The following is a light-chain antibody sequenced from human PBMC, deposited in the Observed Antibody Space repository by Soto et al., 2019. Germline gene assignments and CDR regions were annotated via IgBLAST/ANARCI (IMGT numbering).Light chain of an antibody. CDR2: DAS. CDR1: QSVSSN. Sequence: EIVMTQSPATLSVSPGERATLSCRASQSVSSNLAWYQQKPGQAPRLLIYDASTRATGVPARFSGSGSGTEFTLTISSLQSEDFAVYYCQQYNNWPPVTFGGGTKVEIK. V-gene: IGKV3-15*01. J-gene: IGKJ4*01. CDR3: QQYNNWPPVT.